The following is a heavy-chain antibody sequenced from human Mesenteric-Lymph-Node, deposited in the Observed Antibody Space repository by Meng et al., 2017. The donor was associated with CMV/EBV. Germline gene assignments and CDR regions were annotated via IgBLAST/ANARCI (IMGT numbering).Heavy chain of an antibody. CDR2: ISYDGSNK. CDR3: ARDPSLSRRITGTTLGWFDP. V-gene: IGHV3-30*04. D-gene: IGHD1-7*01. J-gene: IGHJ5*02. Sequence: GESLKISCAASGFTFSSYAMHWVRQAPGKGLEWVAVISYDGSNKYYADSVKGRFTISRDNSKNTLYLQMSSLRAEDTAVYYCARDPSLSRRITGTTLGWFDPWGQGTLVTVSS. CDR1: GFTFSSYA.